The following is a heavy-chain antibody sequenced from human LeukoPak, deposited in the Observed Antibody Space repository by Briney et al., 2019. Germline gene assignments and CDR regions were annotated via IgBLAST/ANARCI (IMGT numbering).Heavy chain of an antibody. V-gene: IGHV4-59*01. Sequence: SETLSLTCTVSGGSISSYYWSWIRQPPGKGLEWIGYIYYSGSTNYNPSLKSRVTISVDTSKNQFSLKLSPVTAADTAVYYCARFGDYDILTGYYYNWFDPWGQGTLVTVSS. J-gene: IGHJ5*02. CDR1: GGSISSYY. D-gene: IGHD3-9*01. CDR2: IYYSGST. CDR3: ARFGDYDILTGYYYNWFDP.